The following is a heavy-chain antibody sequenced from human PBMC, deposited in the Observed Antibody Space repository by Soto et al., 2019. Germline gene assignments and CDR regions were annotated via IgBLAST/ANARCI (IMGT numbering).Heavy chain of an antibody. V-gene: IGHV3-30*03. CDR2: ISYDGRNK. J-gene: IGHJ6*02. Sequence: QVQLVESGGGVVQPGRSLRLSCAASGFTFSRYSRHWVRQAPGKGLEWVSVISYDGRNKYYADSVKGRFTISRDNYKTTLYLQMHSLRAGDTAEYYCARDGARELLLGGDSYYAGMDVCGQGTTLSVAS. CDR1: GFTFSRYS. CDR3: ARDGARELLLGGDSYYAGMDV. D-gene: IGHD3-10*01.